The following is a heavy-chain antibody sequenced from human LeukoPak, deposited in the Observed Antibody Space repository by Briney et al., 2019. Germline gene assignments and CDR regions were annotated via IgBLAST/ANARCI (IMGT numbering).Heavy chain of an antibody. CDR1: GYTFTSYD. CDR2: MNPNSGNT. D-gene: IGHD5-12*01. Sequence: ASVKVSCKASGYTFTSYDINWVRQATGQGLEWMGWMNPNSGNTGYARKFQGRVTMTRNTSISTAYMELSSLRSEDTAVYYCAIRDGAYSGYDPHFKYGMDVWGQGTTVTVSS. V-gene: IGHV1-8*01. J-gene: IGHJ6*02. CDR3: AIRDGAYSGYDPHFKYGMDV.